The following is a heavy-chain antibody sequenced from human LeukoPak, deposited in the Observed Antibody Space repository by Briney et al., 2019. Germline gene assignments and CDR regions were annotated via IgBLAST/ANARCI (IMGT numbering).Heavy chain of an antibody. J-gene: IGHJ4*02. CDR2: INPQSGGT. V-gene: IGHV1-2*02. CDR1: GYSFTAYY. Sequence: GASVTVSFKSSGYSFTAYYMHWVRQPPGEGLEWMGWINPQSGGTHYAQKFQDRLTMTRDTSITTPYMELSRLTSDDTALYYCARDGFRGPADYWGQGRMVSVCS. CDR3: ARDGFRGPADY. D-gene: IGHD3-16*01.